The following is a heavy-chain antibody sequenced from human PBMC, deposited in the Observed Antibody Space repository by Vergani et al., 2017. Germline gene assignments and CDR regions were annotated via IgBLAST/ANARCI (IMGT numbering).Heavy chain of an antibody. CDR2: VSGSSATP. Sequence: EVQLLESGGGLVQPGGSLRISCEASGFSFPGYAMSWVRQAPGKGLEWVSSVSGSSATPYYADSVKGRFIISRDNSKNTLHLQMNSLRADDTAVYYCTKGSRGYTGYFFDYWGQGTLATVSS. CDR3: TKGSRGYTGYFFDY. D-gene: IGHD5-12*01. V-gene: IGHV3-23*01. J-gene: IGHJ4*02. CDR1: GFSFPGYA.